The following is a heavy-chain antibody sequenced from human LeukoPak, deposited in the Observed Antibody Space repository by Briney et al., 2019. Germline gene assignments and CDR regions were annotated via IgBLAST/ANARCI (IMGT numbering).Heavy chain of an antibody. D-gene: IGHD2-2*01. CDR2: INPNSGGT. Sequence: ASVKVSCKASGYTFTGYYMHWVRQAPGQGLEWMGWINPNSGGTNYAQKFQGRVTMTRDTSISTAYMELSRLRSDDTAVYYCARGPLKSIVPAAFDYWGQGTLVTVSS. J-gene: IGHJ4*02. CDR3: ARGPLKSIVPAAFDY. V-gene: IGHV1-2*02. CDR1: GYTFTGYY.